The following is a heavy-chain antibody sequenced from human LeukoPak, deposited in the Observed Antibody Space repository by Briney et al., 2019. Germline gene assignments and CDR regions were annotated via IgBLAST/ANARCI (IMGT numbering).Heavy chain of an antibody. Sequence: SVKVSCKASGGTFSSYAISWVRQAPGQGLEWMGRIIPILGIANYAQKFQGRVTITADKSTSTAYMELSSLRSEDTAVYYCARDRLPNYDSSGYNHWGQGTLVTVSS. J-gene: IGHJ5*02. V-gene: IGHV1-69*04. D-gene: IGHD3-22*01. CDR1: GGTFSSYA. CDR2: IIPILGIA. CDR3: ARDRLPNYDSSGYNH.